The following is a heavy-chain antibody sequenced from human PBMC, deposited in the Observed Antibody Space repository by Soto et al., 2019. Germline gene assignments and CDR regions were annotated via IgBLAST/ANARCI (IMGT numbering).Heavy chain of an antibody. CDR3: ARLWPYGSGSYYPPSYYYGMDV. D-gene: IGHD3-10*01. J-gene: IGHJ6*02. CDR1: GYSFTSYW. CDR2: IDPSDSYT. V-gene: IGHV5-10-1*01. Sequence: PGESLKISCKGSGYSFTSYWISWVRQMPGKGLEWMGRIDPSDSYTNYSPSFQGHVTISADKSISTAYLQWSSLKASDTAMYYCARLWPYGSGSYYPPSYYYGMDVWGQGTTVTVSS.